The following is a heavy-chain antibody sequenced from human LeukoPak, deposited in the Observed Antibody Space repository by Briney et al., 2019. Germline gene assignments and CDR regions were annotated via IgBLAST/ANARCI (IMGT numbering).Heavy chain of an antibody. CDR3: AKDPYSSTWSYGMDV. CDR2: ISGSGGST. Sequence: GGSLRLSCAASGFTPSSYAMSWVRQGPGEGLEWVSAISGSGGSTYYADSVKGRFTISRDNSKNTLYLQMNSLRAEDTAVYYCAKDPYSSTWSYGMDVWGQGTTVTVSS. CDR1: GFTPSSYA. D-gene: IGHD6-6*01. V-gene: IGHV3-23*01. J-gene: IGHJ6*02.